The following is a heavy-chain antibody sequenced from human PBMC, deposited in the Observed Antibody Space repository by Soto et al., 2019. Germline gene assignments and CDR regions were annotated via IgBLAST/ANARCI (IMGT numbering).Heavy chain of an antibody. Sequence: EVQLVESGGGLVKPGGSLRLSCAASGFTFNNSWMTWVRQAPGKGLEWVGRIKSKADGGIIDYDAPERGRFTSSRDDSKNTVYLQINRQKTEDTAMYDFNTEPGGSTGGQGTMVTVSS. CDR3: NTEPGGST. CDR1: GFTFNNSW. CDR2: IKSKADGGII. V-gene: IGHV3-15*01. J-gene: IGHJ3*01.